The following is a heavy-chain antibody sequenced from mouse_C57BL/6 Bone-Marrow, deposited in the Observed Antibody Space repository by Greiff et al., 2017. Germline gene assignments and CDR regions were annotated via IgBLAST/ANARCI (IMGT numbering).Heavy chain of an antibody. D-gene: IGHD1-1*01. V-gene: IGHV1-81*01. CDR2: IYPRSGNT. CDR1: GYTFTSYG. CDR3: ARGGYYAFSYYFDY. Sequence: VKLMESGAELARPGASVKLSCKASGYTFTSYGISWVKQRTGQGLEWIGEIYPRSGNTYYNEKFKGKATLTADKSSSTAYMELRSLTSEDSAVYFCARGGYYAFSYYFDYWGQGTTLTVSS. J-gene: IGHJ2*01.